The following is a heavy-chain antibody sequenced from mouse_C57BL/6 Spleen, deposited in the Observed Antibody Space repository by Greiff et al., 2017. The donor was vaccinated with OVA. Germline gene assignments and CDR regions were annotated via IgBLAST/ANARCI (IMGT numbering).Heavy chain of an antibody. CDR1: GFSLTSYG. CDR3: AKTGIYYDYDGFAY. V-gene: IGHV2-5*01. J-gene: IGHJ3*01. CDR2: IWRGGST. Sequence: VQLQQSGPGLVQPSQSLSITCTVSGFSLTSYGVHWVRQSPGKGLEWLGVIWRGGSTDYNAAFMSRLSITKDNSKSQVFFKMNSLQADDTAIYYCAKTGIYYDYDGFAYWGQGTLVTVSA. D-gene: IGHD2-4*01.